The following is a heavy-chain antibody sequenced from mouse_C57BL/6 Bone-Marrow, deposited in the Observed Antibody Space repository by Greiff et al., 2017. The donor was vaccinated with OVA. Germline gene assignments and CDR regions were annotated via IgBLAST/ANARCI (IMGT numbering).Heavy chain of an antibody. CDR1: GFTFSDYG. J-gene: IGHJ1*03. V-gene: IGHV5-17*01. CDR2: ISSGSSTI. D-gene: IGHD1-1*01. Sequence: DVMLVESGGGLVKPGGSLKLSCAASGFTFSDYGMHWVRQAPEKGLEWVAYISSGSSTIYYADTVKGRFTISRDNAKNTLFLQMTSLRSEDTAMYYCARCYYYGSSDWYFDVWGTGTTVTVSS. CDR3: ARCYYYGSSDWYFDV.